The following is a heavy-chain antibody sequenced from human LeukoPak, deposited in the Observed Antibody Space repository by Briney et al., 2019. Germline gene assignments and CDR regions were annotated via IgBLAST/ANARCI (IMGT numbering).Heavy chain of an antibody. V-gene: IGHV3-21*01. CDR1: GFTFSSYS. CDR3: ARGNGSGSYYNEDYYYMDV. D-gene: IGHD3-10*01. J-gene: IGHJ6*03. CDR2: ISSSSSYI. Sequence: GGSLRLSCAASGFTFSSYSMNWVRQAPGKGLEWVASISSSSSYIYYADSVKGRFTISRDNAKNSLYLQMNSLRAEDTAVYYCARGNGSGSYYNEDYYYMDVWGKGTTVTVSS.